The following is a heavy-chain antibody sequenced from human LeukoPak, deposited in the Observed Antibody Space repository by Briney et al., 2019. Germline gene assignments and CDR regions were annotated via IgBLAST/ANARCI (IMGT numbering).Heavy chain of an antibody. CDR1: GFTFSNFW. V-gene: IGHV3-74*01. J-gene: IGHJ3*02. D-gene: IGHD3/OR15-3a*01. CDR2: INRDGSST. CDR3: AKDGPEGKRVFDI. Sequence: PGGSLRLSWAPSGFTFSNFWTDSVRQTPGKGLVWVSRINRDGSSTNYVDSVKGRFTISRDNAKNTLYLQMDSLRDEDTAVYYCAKDGPEGKRVFDIWGQGTMVTVSS.